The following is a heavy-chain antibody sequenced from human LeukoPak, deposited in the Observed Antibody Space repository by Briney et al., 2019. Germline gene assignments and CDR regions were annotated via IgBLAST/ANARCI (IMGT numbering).Heavy chain of an antibody. CDR1: GFTFDDYA. CDR2: ISWNSGSI. D-gene: IGHD3-22*01. V-gene: IGHV3-9*01. Sequence: GGSLRLSCAASGFTFDDYAMHWVRQAPGKGLEWVSGISWNSGSIGYADSVKGRFTISRDNAKNSLYLQMNSLRAEDTALYYCAKGLSYDSSGPQGYWGQGTLVTVSS. CDR3: AKGLSYDSSGPQGY. J-gene: IGHJ4*02.